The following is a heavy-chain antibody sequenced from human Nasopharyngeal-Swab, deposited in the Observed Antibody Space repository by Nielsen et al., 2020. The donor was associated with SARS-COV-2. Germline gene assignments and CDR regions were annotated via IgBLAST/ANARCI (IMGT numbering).Heavy chain of an antibody. Sequence: RQAPGKGLEWIGSIYYSGSTYYNPSLKSRVTISVDTSKNQFSLKLSSVTAADTAVYYCARHGLLVITHYYYYYMGVWGKGTTVTVSS. CDR2: IYYSGST. J-gene: IGHJ6*03. CDR3: ARHGLLVITHYYYYYMGV. V-gene: IGHV4-39*01. D-gene: IGHD3-22*01.